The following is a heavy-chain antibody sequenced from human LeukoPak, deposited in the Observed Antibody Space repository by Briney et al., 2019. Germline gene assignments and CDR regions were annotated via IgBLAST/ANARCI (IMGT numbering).Heavy chain of an antibody. V-gene: IGHV3-48*02. Sequence: GGSLRLSCAASGFTFSSYSMNWVRQAPGKGLEWVSYISSSRSTIYYADSVKGRFTISRDNAKNSLYLQMNSLRDEDTAVYYCARNLAYYDILTGYYDYWGQGTLVTVSS. CDR2: ISSSRSTI. D-gene: IGHD3-9*01. J-gene: IGHJ4*02. CDR3: ARNLAYYDILTGYYDY. CDR1: GFTFSSYS.